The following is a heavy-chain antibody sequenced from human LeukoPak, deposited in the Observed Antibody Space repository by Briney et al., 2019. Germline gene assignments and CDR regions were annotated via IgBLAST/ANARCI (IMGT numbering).Heavy chain of an antibody. V-gene: IGHV3-74*01. CDR2: VNSDGTST. Sequence: GGSLRLSCAASGFTFSSYWMHWVRHAPGKGLVWVSRVNSDGTSTRYADSVKGRFTISRDNAKNTLYLQMNSLRAEDTAVYYCARWISSASDYWGQGTLVTVSS. D-gene: IGHD6-19*01. CDR1: GFTFSSYW. J-gene: IGHJ4*02. CDR3: ARWISSASDY.